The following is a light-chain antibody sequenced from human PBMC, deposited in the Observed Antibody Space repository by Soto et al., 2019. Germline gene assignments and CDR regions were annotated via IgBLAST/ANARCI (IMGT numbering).Light chain of an antibody. CDR1: QSISSW. Sequence: DIQMTQSPSTLASVGDRVTITCRASQSISSWLAWYQQKPGKAPKLLIYKASTLESGVPSRFSGSGSGTEFTLTISSLQPDDFATYYCQHYNSYPVTFGGGTKVEIK. CDR3: QHYNSYPVT. J-gene: IGKJ4*01. CDR2: KAS. V-gene: IGKV1-5*03.